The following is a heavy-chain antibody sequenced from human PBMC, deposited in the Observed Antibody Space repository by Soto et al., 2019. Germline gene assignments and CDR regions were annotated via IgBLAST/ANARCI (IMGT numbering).Heavy chain of an antibody. D-gene: IGHD3-22*01. V-gene: IGHV2-5*02. CDR2: IYWDDDR. CDR1: GFSLTTTGVG. Sequence: SGPTLVNPTQTLTLTCTFSGFSLTTTGVGVGWVRQPPGKALEWLALIYWDDDRRLSPSLKNRLIITRDTSKDQVVLTLTNMDPVDTATYYCVHSFYDLSGPFLFDYWGQGTLVTVSS. J-gene: IGHJ4*02. CDR3: VHSFYDLSGPFLFDY.